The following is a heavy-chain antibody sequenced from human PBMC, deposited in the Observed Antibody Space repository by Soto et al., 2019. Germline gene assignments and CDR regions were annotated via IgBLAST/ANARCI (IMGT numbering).Heavy chain of an antibody. D-gene: IGHD3-9*01. CDR1: GYIFTGYY. J-gene: IGHJ3*02. Sequence: ASVKVSCKASGYIFTGYYIQWVRQAPGQGLEWMGWINTKTGGTKYAQKFQGRVTMTRDTSTNTAYMEVSRLRSDDTAVYYCATDKVAFDMWGQGTMVTVS. CDR3: ATDKVAFDM. CDR2: INTKTGGT. V-gene: IGHV1-2*02.